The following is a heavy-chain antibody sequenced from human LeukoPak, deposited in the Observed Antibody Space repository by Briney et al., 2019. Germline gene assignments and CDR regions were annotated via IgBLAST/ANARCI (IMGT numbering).Heavy chain of an antibody. CDR1: GFNFSTYG. D-gene: IGHD1-1*01. Sequence: GGSLRLSCAASGFNFSTYGMNWVRQAPGKGLEWVSSISSTSDYIYYADSVKGRFTISRDNAKNSLYLQMNSLRAEDTAVYYCAQLKLAIKDYWGQGTLVTVSS. J-gene: IGHJ4*02. V-gene: IGHV3-21*01. CDR2: ISSTSDYI. CDR3: AQLKLAIKDY.